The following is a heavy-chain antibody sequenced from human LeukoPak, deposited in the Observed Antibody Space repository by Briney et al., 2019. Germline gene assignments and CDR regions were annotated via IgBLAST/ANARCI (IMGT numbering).Heavy chain of an antibody. V-gene: IGHV4-61*02. D-gene: IGHD3-22*01. Sequence: SQTLSLTCTVSGGSISSGSYYWSWIRQPAGKGLEWIGRIYTSGSTNYNPSLKSRVTISVDTSKNQFSLKLSSVTAADTAVYYCARYYDRFAGFDYWGQGTLVTVSS. CDR1: GGSISSGSYY. J-gene: IGHJ4*02. CDR3: ARYYDRFAGFDY. CDR2: IYTSGST.